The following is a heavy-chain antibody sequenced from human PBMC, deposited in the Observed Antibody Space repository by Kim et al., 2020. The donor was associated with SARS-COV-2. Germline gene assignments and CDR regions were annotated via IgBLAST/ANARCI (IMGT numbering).Heavy chain of an antibody. CDR1: GFTFSSYA. D-gene: IGHD1-26*01. CDR3: ARAHSGSYYSAFDI. J-gene: IGHJ3*02. Sequence: GGSLRLSCAASGFTFSSYAMHWVRQAPGKGLEWVAVISYDGSNKYYADSVKGRFTISRDNSKNTLYLQMNSLRAEDTAVYYCARAHSGSYYSAFDIWGQG. CDR2: ISYDGSNK. V-gene: IGHV3-30-3*01.